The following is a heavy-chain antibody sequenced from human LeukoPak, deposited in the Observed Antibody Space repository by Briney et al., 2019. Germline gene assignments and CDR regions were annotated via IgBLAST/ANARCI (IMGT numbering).Heavy chain of an antibody. J-gene: IGHJ4*02. CDR1: GGSISSGGYY. CDR3: ARGSPPGRQVDY. Sequence: PSETLSLTCTVSGGSISSGGYYWSWIRQHPGKGLEWIGYIYYSGSSFYNPSLESRLTISVDTSENQFSLKLRSVTAADTAVYYCARGSPPGRQVDYWGQGTLVTVSS. CDR2: IYYSGSS. V-gene: IGHV4-31*03. D-gene: IGHD3-10*01.